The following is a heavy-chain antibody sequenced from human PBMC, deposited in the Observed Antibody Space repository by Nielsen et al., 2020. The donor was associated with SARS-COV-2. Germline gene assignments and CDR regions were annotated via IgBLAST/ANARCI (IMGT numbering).Heavy chain of an antibody. Sequence: SETLSLTCAVSGDSISSSNWWSWVRQPPGKGLEWIGEIYHNGNTNYNPSLKSRVTISVDKSKNQFSLRLISVTAADTAVYYCARLLTNTGNYFRFDPWGQGTLVTVSS. CDR3: ARLLTNTGNYFRFDP. V-gene: IGHV4-4*02. CDR2: IYHNGNT. D-gene: IGHD1-26*01. CDR1: GDSISSSNW. J-gene: IGHJ5*02.